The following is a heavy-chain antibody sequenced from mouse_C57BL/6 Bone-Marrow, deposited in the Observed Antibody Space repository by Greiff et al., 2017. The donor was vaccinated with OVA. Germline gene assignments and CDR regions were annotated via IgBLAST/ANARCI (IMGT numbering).Heavy chain of an antibody. CDR1: GFTFSSYA. V-gene: IGHV5-4*01. CDR3: ARDRDYYYYDFDY. Sequence: EVQLVESGGGLVKPGGSLKLSCAASGFTFSSYAMSWVRQTPEKRLEWVATISDGGSYTYYPDNVKGRFTISRDNAKNNLYLQMSHLKSEDTAMYYCARDRDYYYYDFDYWGQGTTLTVSS. J-gene: IGHJ2*01. D-gene: IGHD1-1*01. CDR2: ISDGGSYT.